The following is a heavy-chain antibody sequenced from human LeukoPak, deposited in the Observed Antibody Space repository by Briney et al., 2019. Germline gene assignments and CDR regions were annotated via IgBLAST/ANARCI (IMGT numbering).Heavy chain of an antibody. D-gene: IGHD3-10*01. Sequence: PSETLSLTCTVSGGSISSGDYYWSWIRQPPGKGLEWIGYIYYSGSTYYNPSLKSRVTISVDTSKNQFSLKVNSVTAADTAIYYCASGPVDYYTSGSFLKWGQGTMVTVSS. CDR1: GGSISSGDYY. J-gene: IGHJ3*01. V-gene: IGHV4-30-4*08. CDR2: IYYSGST. CDR3: ASGPVDYYTSGSFLK.